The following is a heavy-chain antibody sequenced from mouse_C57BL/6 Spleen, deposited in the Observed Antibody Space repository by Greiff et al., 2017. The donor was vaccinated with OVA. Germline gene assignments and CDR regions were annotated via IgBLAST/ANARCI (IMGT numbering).Heavy chain of an antibody. Sequence: EVKLVESGGGLVQPKGSLKLSCAASGFSFNTYAMNWVRQAPGKGLEWVARIRSKSNNYATYYADSVKDRFTISRDDSESMLYLQMNNLKTEDTAMYYCVRERLRGHYYAMDYWGQGTSVTVSS. CDR2: IRSKSNNYAT. D-gene: IGHD2-4*01. CDR1: GFSFNTYA. V-gene: IGHV10-1*01. CDR3: VRERLRGHYYAMDY. J-gene: IGHJ4*01.